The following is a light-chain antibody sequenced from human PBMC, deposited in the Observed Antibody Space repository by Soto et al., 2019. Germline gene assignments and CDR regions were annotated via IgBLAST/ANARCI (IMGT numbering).Light chain of an antibody. CDR1: SSNIGSHT. Sequence: QAVVTQPPSASGTPGQTIAISCSGGSSNIGSHTVNWYQQLPGTAPRLLIYSNTQRPSGVPDRFSGSKSGTSASLAISGLQSEYEGDYYCAAWDDSLNGVVLGGGTKLTVL. CDR2: SNT. CDR3: AAWDDSLNGVV. J-gene: IGLJ2*01. V-gene: IGLV1-44*01.